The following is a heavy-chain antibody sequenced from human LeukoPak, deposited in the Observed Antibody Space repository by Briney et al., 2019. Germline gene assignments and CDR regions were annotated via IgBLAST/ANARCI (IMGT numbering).Heavy chain of an antibody. J-gene: IGHJ3*02. D-gene: IGHD1-26*01. V-gene: IGHV3-74*01. CDR2: INSDGNSP. CDR3: ARDQDIVGAPDAFDI. CDR1: GFTFNNYW. Sequence: GGSLRLSCAASGFTFNNYWMHWVRQAQGKGLVWVSRINSDGNSPTYADSVKGRFTISRDNAKNSLYLQMNSLRAEDTAVYYCARDQDIVGAPDAFDIWGQGTMVTVSS.